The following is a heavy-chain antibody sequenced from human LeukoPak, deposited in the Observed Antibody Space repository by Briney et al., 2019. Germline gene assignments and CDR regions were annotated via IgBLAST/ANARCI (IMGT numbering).Heavy chain of an antibody. CDR1: GYTFTSYS. CDR2: INPSGGST. V-gene: IGHV1-46*01. J-gene: IGHJ4*02. CDR3: ARSRSGTYLLAY. Sequence: ASVKVSCKASGYTFTSYSIHWVRPAPGQGLKWLGIINPSGGSTTYAQKFQGRVTMTRDTSTSTVYMELSSLRSEDTAVYYCARSRSGTYLLAYWGQGTLVTVSS. D-gene: IGHD1-26*01.